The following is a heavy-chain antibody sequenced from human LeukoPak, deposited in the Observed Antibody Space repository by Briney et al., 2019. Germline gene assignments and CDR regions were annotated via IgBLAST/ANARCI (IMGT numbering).Heavy chain of an antibody. J-gene: IGHJ4*02. CDR2: ISGYNGNT. CDR3: ARVPSSAHQLFSSDY. D-gene: IGHD3-10*01. V-gene: IGHV1-18*01. Sequence: ASVKVSCKASGYTFINYGITWVRQAPGQGLEWMGWISGYNGNTNYVQKLQGRVTMTTDTSTSTAYMELTSLTTDDTAVYYCARVPSSAHQLFSSDYWGQGTLVTVSS. CDR1: GYTFINYG.